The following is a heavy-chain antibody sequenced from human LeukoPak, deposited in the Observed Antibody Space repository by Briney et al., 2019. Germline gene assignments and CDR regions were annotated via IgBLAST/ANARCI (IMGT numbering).Heavy chain of an antibody. Sequence: GGSLRLSCAASGFTFSSYAMHWVRQAPGKGLEWVAVISYDGSNKYYADSVKDRFTISRDNSKNTLYLQMNSLRAEDTAVYYCARAFRAIWFGELSFDYWGQGTLVTVSS. V-gene: IGHV3-30-3*01. J-gene: IGHJ4*02. D-gene: IGHD3-10*01. CDR1: GFTFSSYA. CDR3: ARAFRAIWFGELSFDY. CDR2: ISYDGSNK.